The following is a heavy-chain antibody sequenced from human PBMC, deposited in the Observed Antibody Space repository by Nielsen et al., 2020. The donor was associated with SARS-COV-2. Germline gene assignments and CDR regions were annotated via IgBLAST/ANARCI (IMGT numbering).Heavy chain of an antibody. V-gene: IGHV4-4*02. Sequence: SETLSLTCAVSGGSISSSNWWSWVRQPPGKGLEWIGQIYHSGSTNYTPSLKSRVAISVDTSKNQFSLNLHSVTAADTAMYYCARVVPRYSGTACYFDSWGQGSLVTVSS. CDR1: GGSISSSNW. D-gene: IGHD5-12*01. J-gene: IGHJ4*02. CDR3: ARVVPRYSGTACYFDS. CDR2: IYHSGST.